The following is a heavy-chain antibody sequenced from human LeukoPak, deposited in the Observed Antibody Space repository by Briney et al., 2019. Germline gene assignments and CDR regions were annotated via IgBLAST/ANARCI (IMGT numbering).Heavy chain of an antibody. V-gene: IGHV4-30-4*01. Sequence: SQTLSLTCTVSGGSISSGDYYWSWIRQPPGKGLEWIGYIYYSGSTYYNPSLKSRVTISVDTSKNQFSLKLSSVTAADTAVYYCARDSSSWYSYGMDVWGQGTTVTVSS. CDR1: GGSISSGDYY. D-gene: IGHD6-13*01. CDR2: IYYSGST. CDR3: ARDSSSWYSYGMDV. J-gene: IGHJ6*02.